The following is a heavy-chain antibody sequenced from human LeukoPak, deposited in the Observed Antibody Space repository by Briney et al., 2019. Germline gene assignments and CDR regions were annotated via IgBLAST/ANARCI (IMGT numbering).Heavy chain of an antibody. Sequence: SETLSLTCTVSGYSISSGYYWGWIRQPPGKGLEWIGNIYHSGRTYYNPSLKSRVTISVDTSKNQFSLKLSSVTAADTAVYYCAGEGDSSSVGWFDPWGQGTLVTVSS. CDR1: GYSISSGYY. CDR3: AGEGDSSSVGWFDP. D-gene: IGHD6-13*01. V-gene: IGHV4-38-2*02. CDR2: IYHSGRT. J-gene: IGHJ5*02.